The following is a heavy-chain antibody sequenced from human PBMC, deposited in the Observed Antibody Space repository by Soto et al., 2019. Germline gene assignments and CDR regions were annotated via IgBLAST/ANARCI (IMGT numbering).Heavy chain of an antibody. CDR2: IFYSGTT. D-gene: IGHD2-15*01. Sequence: QVQLQESGPGLVKPSETLSLTCAVSGASIRSYYWSWIRQPPGKGLEWVGFIFYSGTTNYNPSLKSRISMSLDTSKNQFSLKLSSVTAADTATYFCVTDSGGYLAFDVWGHGTMVIVAS. V-gene: IGHV4-59*08. J-gene: IGHJ3*01. CDR3: VTDSGGYLAFDV. CDR1: GASIRSYY.